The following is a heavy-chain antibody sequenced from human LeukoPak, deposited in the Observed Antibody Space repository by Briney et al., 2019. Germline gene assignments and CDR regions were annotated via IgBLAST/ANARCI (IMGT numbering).Heavy chain of an antibody. Sequence: PGGSLRLSCAASGFSFSSYSMNWVRQAPGKGLEWVSYISSSSNTIYYADSVKGRFTISRDNAKNSLYLQMNSLGDGDTAVYYCAKDGSGRYSYDYWGQGTLVTVSS. J-gene: IGHJ4*02. CDR1: GFSFSSYS. CDR2: ISSSSNTI. V-gene: IGHV3-48*02. CDR3: AKDGSGRYSYDY. D-gene: IGHD5-18*01.